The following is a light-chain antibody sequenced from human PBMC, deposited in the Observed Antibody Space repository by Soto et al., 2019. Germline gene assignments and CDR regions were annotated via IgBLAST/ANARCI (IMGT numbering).Light chain of an antibody. CDR1: QRISID. J-gene: IGKJ1*01. CDR2: AAS. V-gene: IGKV1-17*02. Sequence: IQLTQSPSSLSASVGDRVTITCRASQRISIDLGWFQQEPGKAPKRLIYAASSLQRGVPSRFSGSGSGTEFTLTISNLQPDDFATYFCQQYHNYPRTFGQGTKVDIK. CDR3: QQYHNYPRT.